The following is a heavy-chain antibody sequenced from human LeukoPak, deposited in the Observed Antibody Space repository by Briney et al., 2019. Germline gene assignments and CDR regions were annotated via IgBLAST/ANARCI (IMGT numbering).Heavy chain of an antibody. J-gene: IGHJ1*01. CDR3: ARQTMGATLD. CDR1: GFTSNINA. V-gene: IGHV3-23*01. Sequence: GGSLRLSCAASGFTSNINAMSWVRQAPGKGLEWVSGISRNGGSTYYADSVKGRFTISRDNSKNTLSLQMNSLRAEDTAVYYCARQTMGATLDWGQGTLVTVSS. CDR2: ISRNGGST. D-gene: IGHD1-26*01.